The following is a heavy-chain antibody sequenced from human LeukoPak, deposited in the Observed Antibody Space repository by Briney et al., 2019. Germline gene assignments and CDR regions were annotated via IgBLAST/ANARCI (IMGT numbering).Heavy chain of an antibody. CDR3: ARGSRIVVVTPLAFDI. D-gene: IGHD2-21*02. CDR1: GFTLSSYG. CDR2: IWYDGSNK. Sequence: PGGSLRLSCAASGFTLSSYGMHWVRQAPGKGLEWVAVIWYDGSNKYYADSVKGRFTISRDNSKNTLYLQMNSLRAEDTAVYYCARGSRIVVVTPLAFDIWGQGTMVTVSS. J-gene: IGHJ3*02. V-gene: IGHV3-33*01.